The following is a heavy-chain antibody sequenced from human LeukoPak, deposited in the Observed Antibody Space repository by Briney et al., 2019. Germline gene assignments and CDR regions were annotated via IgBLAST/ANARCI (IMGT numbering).Heavy chain of an antibody. J-gene: IGHJ5*02. CDR1: GGSISSYY. CDR3: AQGIAVAGIVWFDP. D-gene: IGHD6-19*01. CDR2: IYYSGST. Sequence: SETLSLTCTVSGGSISSYYWSWIRQPPGKGLEWIGYIYYSGSTNYNPSLKSRVTMSVDTSKNQFSLKLSSVTAADTAVYYRAQGIAVAGIVWFDPWGQGTLVTVSS. V-gene: IGHV4-59*12.